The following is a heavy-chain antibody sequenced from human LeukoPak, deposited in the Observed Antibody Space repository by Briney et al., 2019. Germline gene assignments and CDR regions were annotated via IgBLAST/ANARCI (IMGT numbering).Heavy chain of an antibody. CDR1: GFTFSSYA. CDR2: ISYDGSNK. CDR3: ARVKITGTTHLIVWFDP. V-gene: IGHV3-30*01. D-gene: IGHD1-7*01. Sequence: GRSLRLSCAASGFTFSSYAMHWVRQAPGKGLEWVAVISYDGSNKYYADSVKGRFTISRDNSKNTLYLQMNSLRAEDTAVYYCARVKITGTTHLIVWFDPWGQGTLVTVSS. J-gene: IGHJ5*02.